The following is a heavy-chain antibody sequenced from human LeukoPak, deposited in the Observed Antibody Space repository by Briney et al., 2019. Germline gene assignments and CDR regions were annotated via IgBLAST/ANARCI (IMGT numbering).Heavy chain of an antibody. CDR1: GGSISSYY. D-gene: IGHD3-22*01. V-gene: IGHV4-59*01. CDR2: IYYSGST. J-gene: IGHJ4*02. Sequence: SETLSLTCTVSGGSISSYYWSWIRQPPGKGLEWIGYIYYSGSTNYNPSLKSRVTMSVDTSKNQFSLKLSSVTAADTAVYYCARDSGVYGSSGYWDYWGQGTLVTVSS. CDR3: ARDSGVYGSSGYWDY.